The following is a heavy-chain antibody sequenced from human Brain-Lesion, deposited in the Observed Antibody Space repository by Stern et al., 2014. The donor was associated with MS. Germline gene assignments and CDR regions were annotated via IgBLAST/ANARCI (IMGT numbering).Heavy chain of an antibody. J-gene: IGHJ6*02. Sequence: VQLVPSGGGLVQPGGSLTISCTAAGFTFGNYWMTWVRQAPGKGREWVANIKEDGTEKNYVDSVKGRFTISRDNARNSLYLQMNSLRVEDTALYYCARVYNTIYGIVTQRGSGMDVWGQGTTVIVSS. V-gene: IGHV3-7*01. D-gene: IGHD3-3*01. CDR1: GFTFGNYW. CDR2: IKEDGTEK. CDR3: ARVYNTIYGIVTQRGSGMDV.